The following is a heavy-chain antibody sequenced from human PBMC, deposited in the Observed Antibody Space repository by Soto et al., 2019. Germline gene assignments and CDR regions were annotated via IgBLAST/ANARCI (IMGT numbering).Heavy chain of an antibody. CDR1: GYTFTGYY. V-gene: IGHV1-2*04. D-gene: IGHD3-10*01. J-gene: IGHJ5*02. CDR3: ARGKYYYGSGNPSGGGFDP. CDR2: INPNSGGT. Sequence: ASVKVSCKASGYTFTGYYMHWVRQAPGQGLEWMGWINPNSGGTNYAQKFQGWVTMTRDTSISTAYMELSRLRSDDTAVYYCARGKYYYGSGNPSGGGFDPWGQGTLVTVSS.